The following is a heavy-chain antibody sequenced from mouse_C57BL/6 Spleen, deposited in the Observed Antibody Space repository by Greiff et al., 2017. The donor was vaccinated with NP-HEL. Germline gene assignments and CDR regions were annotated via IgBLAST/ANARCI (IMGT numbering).Heavy chain of an antibody. CDR3: ARSGTGDWFAY. Sequence: VQLQESGAELVRPGASVKLSCKASGYTFTDYYINWVKQRPGQGLEWIARIYPGSGNTYYNEKFKGKATLTAEKSSSTAYMQLSSLTSEDSAVYFCARSGTGDWFAYWGQGTLVTVSA. D-gene: IGHD4-1*01. V-gene: IGHV1-76*01. CDR2: IYPGSGNT. CDR1: GYTFTDYY. J-gene: IGHJ3*01.